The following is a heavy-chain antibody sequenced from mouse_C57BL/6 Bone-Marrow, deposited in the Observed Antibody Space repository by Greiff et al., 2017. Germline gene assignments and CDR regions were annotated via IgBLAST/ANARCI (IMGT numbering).Heavy chain of an antibody. Sequence: QVQLQQPGAELVKPGASVKMSCKASGYTFTSYWITWVKQRPGQGLEWIGDIYPGSGSTNYNEKFKSKATLTVDTSSSTAYMQLSSLTSEDSAVYYCAKIYYGYFYAMDYWGQETSVTVSS. D-gene: IGHD2-2*01. J-gene: IGHJ4*01. CDR2: IYPGSGST. V-gene: IGHV1-55*01. CDR3: AKIYYGYFYAMDY. CDR1: GYTFTSYW.